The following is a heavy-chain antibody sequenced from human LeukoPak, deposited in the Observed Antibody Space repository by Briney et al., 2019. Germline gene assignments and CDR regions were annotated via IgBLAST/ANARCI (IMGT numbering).Heavy chain of an antibody. V-gene: IGHV1-2*02. D-gene: IGHD3-3*01. CDR1: GYSFTDYY. CDR2: INTKSGRT. CDR3: ARADFVDAGPYLIGP. Sequence: ASVRVSCKTSGYSFTDYYIHWVRQAPGQGLEWMGWINTKSGRTSSARKFQGRVTMTRDPSITTVYMDMAWLTSDDTAIYFCARADFVDAGPYLIGPWGQGTLVTVSA. J-gene: IGHJ5*02.